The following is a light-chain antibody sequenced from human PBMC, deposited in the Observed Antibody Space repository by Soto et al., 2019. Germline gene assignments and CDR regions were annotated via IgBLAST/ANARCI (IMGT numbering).Light chain of an antibody. Sequence: DIQMTQSPSSLSASVGDRVTITCRAGQSISSWLDWYQQKPGKAPKLLIYAASSLEGGVPSRFSGSGSGTEFTPTISSLQPDDFATYYCQKYNSYSRTFGQGTKVDI. CDR3: QKYNSYSRT. CDR2: AAS. J-gene: IGKJ1*01. V-gene: IGKV1-5*01. CDR1: QSISSW.